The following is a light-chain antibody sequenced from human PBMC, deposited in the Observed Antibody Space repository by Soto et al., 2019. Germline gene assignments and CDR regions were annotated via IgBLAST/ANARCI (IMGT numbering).Light chain of an antibody. V-gene: IGKV2-28*01. CDR1: QSLLHSNGYNY. J-gene: IGKJ5*01. CDR2: LGS. Sequence: DIVMTQPPLSLPVTPGEPASISCRSSQSLLHSNGYNYLDWYLQKPGQSPQLLIYLGSNRSSGVPDRFSGSGSGTDFTLKIGRVEAEDVGVYYCMQALQTITFGQGTRLEIK. CDR3: MQALQTIT.